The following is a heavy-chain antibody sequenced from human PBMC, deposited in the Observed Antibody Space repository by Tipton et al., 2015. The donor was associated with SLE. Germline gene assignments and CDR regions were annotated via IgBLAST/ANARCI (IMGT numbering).Heavy chain of an antibody. D-gene: IGHD1-26*01. Sequence: TLSLTCTVSGGSISSYYWSWIRQPPGKGLEWIGYIYTSGSTNYNPSLKSRVTISVDTSKNQFSLKLSSVTAADTAVYYCARPIVGVAAFHIWGPGTMVTVSS. CDR3: ARPIVGVAAFHI. CDR2: IYTSGST. CDR1: GGSISSYY. J-gene: IGHJ3*02. V-gene: IGHV4-4*08.